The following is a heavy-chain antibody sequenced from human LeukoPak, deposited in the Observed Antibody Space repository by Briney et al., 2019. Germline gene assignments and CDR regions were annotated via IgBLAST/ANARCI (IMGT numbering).Heavy chain of an antibody. CDR3: AKDKAIAARPTAYFDY. J-gene: IGHJ4*02. CDR2: IRYDGSNK. Sequence: GGSLRLSCAASGFTFSSYGMHWVRQAPGKGLEWVAFIRYDGSNKYYADSVKGRFTISRDNSKNTLYLQMNSLRAEDTAVYYCAKDKAIAARPTAYFDYWAREPWSPSPQ. V-gene: IGHV3-30*02. CDR1: GFTFSSYG. D-gene: IGHD6-6*01.